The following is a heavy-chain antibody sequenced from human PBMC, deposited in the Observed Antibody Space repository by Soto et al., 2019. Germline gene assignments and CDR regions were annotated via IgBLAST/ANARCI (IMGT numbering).Heavy chain of an antibody. V-gene: IGHV4-59*01. CDR1: GGSMIAYY. CDR3: ARVRGTAGKRYFDY. D-gene: IGHD6-13*01. Sequence: QVQLQESGPRLVKPSETLSLTCTVSGGSMIAYYWNWMRQPPEKGLQWIGYTYYSGSTTYNPSLKSRVTISVDSSKNQFSLKLDSVTPADTAVYYCARVRGTAGKRYFDYWGPGTLVTVSS. J-gene: IGHJ4*02. CDR2: TYYSGST.